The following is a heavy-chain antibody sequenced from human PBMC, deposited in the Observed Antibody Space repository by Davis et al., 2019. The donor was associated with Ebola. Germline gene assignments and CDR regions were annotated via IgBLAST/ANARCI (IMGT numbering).Heavy chain of an antibody. J-gene: IGHJ4*02. CDR2: ISSSGSTI. CDR1: GFTFSDYY. Sequence: GESLKISCAASGFTFSDYYMSWIRQAPGKGLEWVSYISSSGSTIYYADSVKGRFTISRDNAKNSLYLQMNSLRAEDTAVYYCARPLTGTDLAPDYWGQGTLVTVSS. D-gene: IGHD1-7*01. CDR3: ARPLTGTDLAPDY. V-gene: IGHV3-11*04.